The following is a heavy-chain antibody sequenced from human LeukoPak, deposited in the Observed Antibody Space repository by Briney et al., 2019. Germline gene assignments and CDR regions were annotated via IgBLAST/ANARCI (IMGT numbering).Heavy chain of an antibody. V-gene: IGHV4-59*01. D-gene: IGHD1-26*01. J-gene: IGHJ4*02. CDR3: AREWRGAFFDY. CDR2: VYYSGST. Sequence: PSETLPLTCNVSGGPINNYYWGWLRQSPGKGLEWIASVYYSGSTDYNPPLKSRVTISLDKSKNHFSLSLTSVTAADTAVYYCAREWRGAFFDYWGQGTPVTVSS. CDR1: GGPINNYY.